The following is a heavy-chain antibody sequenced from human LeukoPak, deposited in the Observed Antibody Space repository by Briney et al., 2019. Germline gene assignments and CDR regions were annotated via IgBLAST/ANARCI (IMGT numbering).Heavy chain of an antibody. Sequence: ASETLSLTCTVSGGSISSSSYYWGWIRQPPGKGLEWIGSIYYGGSTYYNPSLKSRVTISVDTSKNQFSLKLSSVTAADTAVYYCARRPEYNYYGMDVWGQGTTVTVSS. CDR1: GGSISSSSYY. V-gene: IGHV4-39*01. CDR3: ARRPEYNYYGMDV. J-gene: IGHJ6*02. CDR2: IYYGGST.